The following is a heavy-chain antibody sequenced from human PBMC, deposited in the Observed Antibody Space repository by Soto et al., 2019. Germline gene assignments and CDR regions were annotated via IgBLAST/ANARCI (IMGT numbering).Heavy chain of an antibody. CDR2: IYYSGST. CDR3: ARDRPGVRDDILTGFDY. CDR1: GGSISSGGYY. D-gene: IGHD3-9*01. Sequence: QVQLQESGPGLVKPSQTLSLTCTVSGGSISSGGYYWSWIRQHPGKGLEWIGYIYYSGSTYYNPSLKSRVTISVDTSKNQFSLKLSSVTAADTAVYYCARDRPGVRDDILTGFDYWGQGTLVTVSS. V-gene: IGHV4-31*03. J-gene: IGHJ4*02.